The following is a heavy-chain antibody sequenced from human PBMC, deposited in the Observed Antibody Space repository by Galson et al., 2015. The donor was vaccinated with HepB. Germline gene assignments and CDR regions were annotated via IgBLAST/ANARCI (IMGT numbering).Heavy chain of an antibody. CDR1: GYTFTSYG. Sequence: SVKVSCKASGYTFTSYGISWVRQAPGQGLEWMGWINAYNGNTNYAQKLQGRVTMTTDTSTSTAYMELRSLRSDDTALYYCARDTWASGLDAFDIWGQGTMVTVSS. J-gene: IGHJ3*02. CDR3: ARDTWASGLDAFDI. CDR2: INAYNGNT. V-gene: IGHV1-18*04. D-gene: IGHD3/OR15-3a*01.